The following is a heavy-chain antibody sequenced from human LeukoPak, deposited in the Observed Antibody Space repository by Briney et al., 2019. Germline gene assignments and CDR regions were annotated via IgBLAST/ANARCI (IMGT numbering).Heavy chain of an antibody. CDR3: AKDGSYGDYPDY. Sequence: GGSLRLSCAASGFIFSGYGMHWVRQAPGKGLEWVAFIRYDGSIQYYADSVKGRFTISRDNSKNTLYVQMNSLRVEDTAVYYCAKDGSYGDYPDYWGQGTLVTVSS. J-gene: IGHJ4*02. CDR2: IRYDGSIQ. CDR1: GFIFSGYG. V-gene: IGHV3-30*02. D-gene: IGHD4-17*01.